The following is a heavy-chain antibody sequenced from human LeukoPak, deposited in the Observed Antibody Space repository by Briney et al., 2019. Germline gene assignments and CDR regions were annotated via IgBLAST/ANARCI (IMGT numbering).Heavy chain of an antibody. Sequence: ASVKVSCKASGYTFTNYAMNWVRQAPGQGLEWMGWINTNTGNPTYAQGFTGRFVFSLDTSVTTAYLQISSLKAEDTAVYYCVRDVGNYDSRGYYLGWFDPWGQGTLVTVFS. CDR2: INTNTGNP. V-gene: IGHV7-4-1*02. J-gene: IGHJ5*02. CDR3: VRDVGNYDSRGYYLGWFDP. CDR1: GYTFTNYA. D-gene: IGHD3-22*01.